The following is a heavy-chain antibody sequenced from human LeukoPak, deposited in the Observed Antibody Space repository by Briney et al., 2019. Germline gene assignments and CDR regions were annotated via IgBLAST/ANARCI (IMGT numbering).Heavy chain of an antibody. J-gene: IGHJ4*02. CDR3: ARDSNWGFQ. Sequence: SETLSLTCTVSGGSFNFYFWHWIRQPSRKGLEWLADIDNRGSTQYNPSLRGRGTISVDTSRTHVSLRLTSVTAADTAVYFCARDSNWGFQWGPGTLVTVSS. CDR1: GGSFNFYF. V-gene: IGHV4-34*01. D-gene: IGHD7-27*01. CDR2: IDNRGST.